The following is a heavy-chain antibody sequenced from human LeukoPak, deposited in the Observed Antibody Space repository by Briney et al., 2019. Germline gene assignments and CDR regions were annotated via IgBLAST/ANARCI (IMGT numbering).Heavy chain of an antibody. D-gene: IGHD3-22*01. CDR3: AKDPGLRFTMIVVVTFDY. V-gene: IGHV3-23*01. CDR2: ISGSGGST. Sequence: GGFLRLSCAASGFTFSSYAMSWVRQAPGKGLEWVSAISGSGGSTYYTDSVKGRFTISRDNSKNTLYLQMNSLRAEDTAVYYFAKDPGLRFTMIVVVTFDYGGQEPWSPSPQ. J-gene: IGHJ4*01. CDR1: GFTFSSYA.